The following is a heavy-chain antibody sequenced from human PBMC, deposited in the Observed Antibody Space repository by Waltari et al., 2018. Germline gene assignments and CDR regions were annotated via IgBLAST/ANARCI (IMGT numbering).Heavy chain of an antibody. Sequence: QLQLQESGPGLVKPSETLSLTCVVSGGSIISAAYYWGWVRQPPGKGLEFIGSMYYSGSTYYNPSLKSRVTISGDTSQNQFSLRLSSVTAADTAVYYCARQDYYYVKGYFDLWGRGTLVTVSS. J-gene: IGHJ2*01. CDR1: GGSIISAAYY. D-gene: IGHD3-22*01. CDR3: ARQDYYYVKGYFDL. CDR2: MYYSGST. V-gene: IGHV4-39*01.